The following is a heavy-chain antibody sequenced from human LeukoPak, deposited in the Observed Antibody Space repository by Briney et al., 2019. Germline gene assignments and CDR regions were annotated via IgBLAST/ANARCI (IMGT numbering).Heavy chain of an antibody. CDR2: IYDDGTT. V-gene: IGHV3-66*01. J-gene: IGHJ4*02. CDR3: AKGHCGNTPQ. CDR1: GFSVSDNY. Sequence: PGGSLRLSCAASGFSVSDNYMNWVRQAPGKGLEWVSVIYDDGTTYYADSVRGRFTISRDNSKNTLYVQMNSLRAEDTAVYYCAKGHCGNTPQWGQGSLVTVSS. D-gene: IGHD2-21*01.